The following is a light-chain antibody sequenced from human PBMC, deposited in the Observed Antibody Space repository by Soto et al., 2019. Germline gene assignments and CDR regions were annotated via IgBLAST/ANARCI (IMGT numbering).Light chain of an antibody. CDR1: QSLSSYY. CDR2: GAS. CDR3: QQYSTSPLT. Sequence: EIVLTQSPDTLSLSPGERATLSCRASQSLSSYYFAWYQQKPGQAPRLLIYGASNRATGIPDRFSGSGSGTDFTLTISRLEPEDFAVYYCQQYSTSPLTFGGGTEVEIK. V-gene: IGKV3-20*01. J-gene: IGKJ4*01.